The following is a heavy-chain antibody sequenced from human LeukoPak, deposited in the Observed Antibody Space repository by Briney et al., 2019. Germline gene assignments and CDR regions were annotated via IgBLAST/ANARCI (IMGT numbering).Heavy chain of an antibody. CDR2: INGDGSST. J-gene: IGHJ4*02. CDR3: VRGPIGVVSD. D-gene: IGHD2-15*01. V-gene: IGHV3-74*01. Sequence: GGSLRLSCAASGFTFSNYWMHWVRQAPGKGLVWVSRINGDGSSTTYSDSVKGRFTISRDNAKNTQYLQMNSLRAEDTAVYYCVRGPIGVVSDWGQGTLVTVSS. CDR1: GFTFSNYW.